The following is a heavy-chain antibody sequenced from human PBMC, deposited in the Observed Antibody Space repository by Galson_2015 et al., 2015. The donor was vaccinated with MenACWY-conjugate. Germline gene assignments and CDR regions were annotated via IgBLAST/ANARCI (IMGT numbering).Heavy chain of an antibody. CDR1: GFTFSDYY. J-gene: IGHJ4*02. Sequence: SLRLSCAASGFTFSDYYMSWLRQAPGKGLEWVSYISSSSTYKDHADSVKGRFTISRDNAKNSLYLQMNSLRAEDTAVYYCARVQGGPRGVNYWGQGTLVTVSS. CDR3: ARVQGGPRGVNY. D-gene: IGHD3-16*01. V-gene: IGHV3-11*05. CDR2: ISSSSTYK.